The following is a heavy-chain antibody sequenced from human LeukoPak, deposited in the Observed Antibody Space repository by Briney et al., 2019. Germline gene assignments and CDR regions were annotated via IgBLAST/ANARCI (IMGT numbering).Heavy chain of an antibody. J-gene: IGHJ4*02. CDR2: IYHDGST. CDR3: ARDNRDYVWAYFDS. Sequence: PSETLSLTCTVSGGSISSNMWWSWVRQPPGKGLEWIGEIYHDGSTNYNPSLKSRATTSVDKSKSQFSLKLNSVSAADTAVYYCARDNRDYVWAYFDSWGQGTLVTVSS. CDR1: GGSISSNMW. D-gene: IGHD4/OR15-4a*01. V-gene: IGHV4-4*02.